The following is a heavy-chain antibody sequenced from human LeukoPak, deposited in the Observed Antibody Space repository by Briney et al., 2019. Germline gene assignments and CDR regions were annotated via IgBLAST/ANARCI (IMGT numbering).Heavy chain of an antibody. CDR2: ISDRGGTT. J-gene: IGHJ4*02. Sequence: GGSLRLPCAASGFTFSSYPMPWLRQTPGKALEWVSGISDRGGTTYYADSVEGRFTISRDNFKNTLYLQKNTLGAVETAVYYCAKVNSAGRCYQSDYWGQGTLVTVSS. CDR3: AKVNSAGRCYQSDY. CDR1: GFTFSSYP. D-gene: IGHD2-15*01. V-gene: IGHV3-23*01.